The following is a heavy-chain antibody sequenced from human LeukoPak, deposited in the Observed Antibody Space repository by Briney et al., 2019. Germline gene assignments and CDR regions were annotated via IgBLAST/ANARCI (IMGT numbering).Heavy chain of an antibody. D-gene: IGHD2-15*01. V-gene: IGHV3-48*03. J-gene: IGHJ4*02. CDR1: GFTFSSYE. Sequence: QTGGSLRLSCAASGFTFSSYEMNWVRQAPGKGLEWVSYISSRDTSTSYADSVKGRFTISRDNAKNSLYLQMNSLRAEDTAVYYCARDSGYCSGGTCNHFDYWGQGTLVTVSA. CDR3: ARDSGYCSGGTCNHFDY. CDR2: ISSRDTST.